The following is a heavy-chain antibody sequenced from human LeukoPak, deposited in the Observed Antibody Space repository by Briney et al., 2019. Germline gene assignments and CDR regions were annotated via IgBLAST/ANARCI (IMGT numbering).Heavy chain of an antibody. CDR1: GFTFTDYY. J-gene: IGHJ3*02. CDR3: ARGRAKWASDAFDI. D-gene: IGHD1-26*01. CDR2: INPSSGGT. Sequence: ASVKVSCKASGFTFTDYYIHWVRQAPGQGLEWMGWINPSSGGTNYAQKFQGRVTMTRDSSISTSYMELSRLTSADTAVYYCARGRAKWASDAFDIWGQGTVVTVSS. V-gene: IGHV1-2*02.